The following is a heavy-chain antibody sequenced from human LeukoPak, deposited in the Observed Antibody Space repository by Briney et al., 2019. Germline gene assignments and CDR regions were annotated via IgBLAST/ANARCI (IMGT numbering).Heavy chain of an antibody. Sequence: SETLSLTCTVSGYSISSGYYWGWIRQPPGKGLEWIGSIYHSGSTYYNPSLKSRVTISVDTSKNQFSLKLSSVTAADTAVYYCARDPIAAADPFDYWGQGTLVTVSS. CDR3: ARDPIAAADPFDY. CDR2: IYHSGST. J-gene: IGHJ4*02. V-gene: IGHV4-38-2*02. D-gene: IGHD6-13*01. CDR1: GYSISSGYY.